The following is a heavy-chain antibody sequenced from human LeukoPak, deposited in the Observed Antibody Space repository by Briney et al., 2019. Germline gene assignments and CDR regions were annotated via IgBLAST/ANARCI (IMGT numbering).Heavy chain of an antibody. Sequence: SVKVSCKASGGTFSSSAISWVRQAPGQGLEWMGGIIPIFGTANYAQKFQGRVTITTDESTSTAYMELSSLRSEDTAVYYCARDKRLGPAYWFDPWGQGTLVTVSS. CDR1: GGTFSSSA. V-gene: IGHV1-69*05. J-gene: IGHJ5*02. CDR3: ARDKRLGPAYWFDP. D-gene: IGHD6-25*01. CDR2: IIPIFGTA.